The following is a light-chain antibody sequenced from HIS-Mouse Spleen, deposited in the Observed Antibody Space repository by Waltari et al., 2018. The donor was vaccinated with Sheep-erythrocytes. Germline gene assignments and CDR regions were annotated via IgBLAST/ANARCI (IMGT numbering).Light chain of an antibody. Sequence: QSVLTQPPSASGTPGQRVTISCSGSSPHIGSNYVYWYQQLPGTAPKLLIYRNNQRPSGVPDRFSGSKSGTSASLAISGLRSEDEADYYCAAWDDSLSGPVFGGGTQLTAL. J-gene: IGLJ7*02. CDR3: AAWDDSLSGPV. V-gene: IGLV1-47*01. CDR1: SPHIGSNY. CDR2: RNN.